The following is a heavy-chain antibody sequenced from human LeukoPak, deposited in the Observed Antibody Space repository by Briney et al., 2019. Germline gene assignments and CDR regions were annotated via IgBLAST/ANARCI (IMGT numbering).Heavy chain of an antibody. CDR1: GGSFSGYY. Sequence: SETLSLTCAVYGGSFSGYYWSWIRQPPGKGLEWIGEINHSGSTNYNPSLKSRVTISVDTSKNQFSLKLSSVTAADTAVYYCARQGRGEYCGGDCYLIDYWGQGTLVTVSS. CDR2: INHSGST. J-gene: IGHJ4*02. V-gene: IGHV4-34*01. CDR3: ARQGRGEYCGGDCYLIDY. D-gene: IGHD2-21*02.